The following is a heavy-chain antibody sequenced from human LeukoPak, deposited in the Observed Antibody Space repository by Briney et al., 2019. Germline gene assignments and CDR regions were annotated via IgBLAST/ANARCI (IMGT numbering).Heavy chain of an antibody. V-gene: IGHV4-59*01. CDR3: ARGRVSSSTWYSTYYYFFSMDF. D-gene: IGHD4-11*01. CDR2: VDHTGST. J-gene: IGHJ6*03. Sequence: PSETLSLTCAVSGDSISNYCWSWIRQPPGKGLEWIGYVDHTGSTKFNPSLNGRVSISRDTSNNFFSLRLRSVTAADTAVYLCARGRVSSSTWYSTYYYFFSMDFWGKGTTVTVSS. CDR1: GDSISNYC.